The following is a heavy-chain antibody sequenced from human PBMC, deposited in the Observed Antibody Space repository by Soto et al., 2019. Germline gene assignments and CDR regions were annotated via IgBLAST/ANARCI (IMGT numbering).Heavy chain of an antibody. CDR1: GFTFSSYG. CDR2: ISYDGSNK. Sequence: QVQLVESGGGVVQPGRSLRLSCAASGFTFSSYGMHWVRQAPGKGLEWVAVISYDGSNKYYADSVKGRFTISRDNSKNTLYLQMNSLRAEDTAVYYCAKDLGDYGDDAFVIWGQGTMVTVSS. V-gene: IGHV3-30*18. D-gene: IGHD4-17*01. CDR3: AKDLGDYGDDAFVI. J-gene: IGHJ3*02.